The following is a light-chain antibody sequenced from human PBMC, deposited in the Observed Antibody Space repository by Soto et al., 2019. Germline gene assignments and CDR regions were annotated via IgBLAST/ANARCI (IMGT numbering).Light chain of an antibody. CDR1: QSITSDC. CDR2: GAS. J-gene: IGKJ4*01. CDR3: QQYQDGVLSPVT. V-gene: IGKV3-20*01. Sequence: EIVLTQSPGTLSLSPGERATLSCRASQSITSDCLAWYRQKPGQAPRLLIYGASSRATGIPDSFSGSGSGPSLTVTILSLGTEDFEVSYGQQYQDGVLSPVTFGGGTKVEIK.